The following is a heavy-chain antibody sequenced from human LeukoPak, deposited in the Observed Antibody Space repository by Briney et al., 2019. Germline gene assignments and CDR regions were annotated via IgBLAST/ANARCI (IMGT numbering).Heavy chain of an antibody. D-gene: IGHD1-1*01. Sequence: GGSLRLSCAASGFTFSSYWMHWVRQAPGKGLVWVSRINSDGSSTSYADSVKGRFTISRDNAKNTLYLQMNSLRAEDTAVYHCARPGDWNDGEDFDYWGQGTLVTVSS. CDR1: GFTFSSYW. CDR3: ARPGDWNDGEDFDY. CDR2: INSDGSST. J-gene: IGHJ4*02. V-gene: IGHV3-74*01.